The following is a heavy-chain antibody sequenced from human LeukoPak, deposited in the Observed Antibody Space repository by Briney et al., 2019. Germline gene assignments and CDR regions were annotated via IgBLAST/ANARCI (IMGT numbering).Heavy chain of an antibody. CDR1: GGTFSSYT. CDR2: IIPILGIA. CDR3: ARSGYQWRFFDY. J-gene: IGHJ4*02. Sequence: SVKVSCKASGGTFSSYTISWVRQAPGQGLEWMGRIIPILGIANYAQKFQGRVTITADKSTSTAYMELSGLRSEDTAVYYCARSGYQWRFFDYWGQGTLVTVSS. D-gene: IGHD3-3*01. V-gene: IGHV1-69*02.